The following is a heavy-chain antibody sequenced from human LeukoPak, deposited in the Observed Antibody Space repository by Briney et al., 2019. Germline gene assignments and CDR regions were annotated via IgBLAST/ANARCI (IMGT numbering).Heavy chain of an antibody. J-gene: IGHJ5*02. CDR3: ARHLHSDDSGSYLNWFDP. CDR2: IYTSGST. CDR1: GGSINSYY. Sequence: SETLSLTCTVFGGSINSYYWSWVRQPPGKGLEWIGYIYTSGSTNYNPSLKSRVIISAETSKNQFSLRLRPVTAADTAVYYCARHLHSDDSGSYLNWFDPRGPGNLVTVSS. D-gene: IGHD3-10*01. V-gene: IGHV4-4*08.